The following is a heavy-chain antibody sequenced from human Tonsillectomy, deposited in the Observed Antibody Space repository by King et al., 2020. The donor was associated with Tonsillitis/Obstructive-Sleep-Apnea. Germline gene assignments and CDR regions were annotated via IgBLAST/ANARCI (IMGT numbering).Heavy chain of an antibody. J-gene: IGHJ4*02. V-gene: IGHV4-31*03. Sequence: QLQESGPGLVKPSQTLSLTCTVSGGSISSGGYYWSWIRQHPGKGLEWIGYIYYSGSTYYNPSLKSRVTISVDTSKNQFSLKLGSVTAADTAVYYCARGGYCSGRSCPLDYFDYWGQGTLVNVSS. CDR2: IYYSGST. D-gene: IGHD2-15*01. CDR3: ARGGYCSGRSCPLDYFDY. CDR1: GGSISSGGYY.